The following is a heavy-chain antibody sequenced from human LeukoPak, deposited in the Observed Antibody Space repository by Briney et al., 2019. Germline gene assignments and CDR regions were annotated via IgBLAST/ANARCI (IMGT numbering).Heavy chain of an antibody. J-gene: IGHJ4*02. CDR2: IYYSGST. Sequence: SETLSLTCTVSGGSISSYYWSWIRQPPGKGLEWIGYIYYSGSTNYNPSLKSRVTISVDTSKNQFSLKLSSVTAADTAVYYCARRGYSYGYFDYWGQGTLVTASS. CDR3: ARRGYSYGYFDY. V-gene: IGHV4-59*08. D-gene: IGHD5-18*01. CDR1: GGSISSYY.